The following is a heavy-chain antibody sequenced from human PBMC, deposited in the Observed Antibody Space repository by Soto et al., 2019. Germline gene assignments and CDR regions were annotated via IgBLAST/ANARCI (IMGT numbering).Heavy chain of an antibody. J-gene: IGHJ5*02. CDR1: GFTFSSYA. Sequence: QVQLVESGGGVVQPGRSLRLSCAASGFTFSSYAMHWVRQAPGKGLEWVAVISYDGSNKYYADSVKGRFTISRDNSKNTLHLQMNSLRAEDTAVYYCARSPCSSTSCYVRSGWFDPWGQGTLVTVSS. CDR2: ISYDGSNK. D-gene: IGHD2-2*01. CDR3: ARSPCSSTSCYVRSGWFDP. V-gene: IGHV3-30-3*01.